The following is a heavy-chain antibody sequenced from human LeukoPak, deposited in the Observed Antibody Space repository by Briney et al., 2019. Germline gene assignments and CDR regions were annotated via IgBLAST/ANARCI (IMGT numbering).Heavy chain of an antibody. Sequence: WETLSLTCALYGGSFSGYYGSWIRQPRGKGLEWIGEINHGGSTNYNPSLKSRVTISVDTSKNQFSLKLSSVTAADTAVYYCASLGSGRRGAPTKYYGMDVWGQGTTVTVSS. J-gene: IGHJ6*02. CDR3: ASLGSGRRGAPTKYYGMDV. D-gene: IGHD3-10*01. CDR1: GGSFSGYY. CDR2: INHGGST. V-gene: IGHV4-34*01.